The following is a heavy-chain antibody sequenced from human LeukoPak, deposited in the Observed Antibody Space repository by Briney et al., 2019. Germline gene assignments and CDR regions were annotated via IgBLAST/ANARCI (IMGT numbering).Heavy chain of an antibody. CDR2: INHSGST. CDR1: GGSFRGYY. Sequence: SETLSLTCAVYGGSFRGYYWSWIRQPPGKGLEWIGEINHSGSTNYNPSLKSRVTISVDTSKNQFSLKLSSVTAADTAVYYCARFSDSSGYPFDYWGQGTLVTVSS. CDR3: ARFSDSSGYPFDY. D-gene: IGHD3-22*01. J-gene: IGHJ4*02. V-gene: IGHV4-34*01.